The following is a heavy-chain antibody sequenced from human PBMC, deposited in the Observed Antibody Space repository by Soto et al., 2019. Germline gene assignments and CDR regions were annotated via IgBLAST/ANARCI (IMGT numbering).Heavy chain of an antibody. Sequence: SETLSLTCNVSGGSITSNNYYWGWIRQPPGKGLEWIASFHYSGKTYYNPSLRSRVVVSVDTSKSQVSLKLHSVTATDTAVYYCATHGATNGKGNWFDPWGQGTLVTVSS. CDR3: ATHGATNGKGNWFDP. V-gene: IGHV4-39*01. D-gene: IGHD1-1*01. J-gene: IGHJ5*01. CDR1: GGSITSNNYY. CDR2: FHYSGKT.